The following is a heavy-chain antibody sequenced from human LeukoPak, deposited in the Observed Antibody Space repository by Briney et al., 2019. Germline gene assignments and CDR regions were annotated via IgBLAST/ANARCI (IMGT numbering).Heavy chain of an antibody. Sequence: GGSLRLSCAASGFTFSSYGMHWVRQAPGKGLEWVAVIWYDGSNKYYADSVKGRFTISRDNSKNTLYLQMNSLRAEDTAVYYCARNPRSIAARGYYYYMDVWGKGTTVTVSS. CDR3: ARNPRSIAARGYYYYMDV. CDR1: GFTFSSYG. J-gene: IGHJ6*03. V-gene: IGHV3-33*01. D-gene: IGHD6-6*01. CDR2: IWYDGSNK.